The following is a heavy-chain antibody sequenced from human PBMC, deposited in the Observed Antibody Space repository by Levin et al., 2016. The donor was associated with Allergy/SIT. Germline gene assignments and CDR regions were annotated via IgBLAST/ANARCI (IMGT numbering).Heavy chain of an antibody. CDR3: ARPDIVVVPAAPHYYYGMDV. D-gene: IGHD2-2*01. J-gene: IGHJ6*02. V-gene: IGHV1-69*02. Sequence: WVRQAPGQGLEWMGRIIPILGIANYAQKFQGRVTITADESTSTAYMELSSLRSEDTAVYYCARPDIVVVPAAPHYYYGMDVWGQGTTVTISS. CDR2: IIPILGIA.